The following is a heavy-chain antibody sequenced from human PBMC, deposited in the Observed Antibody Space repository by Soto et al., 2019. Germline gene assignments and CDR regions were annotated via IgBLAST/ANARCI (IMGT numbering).Heavy chain of an antibody. J-gene: IGHJ5*02. CDR3: AREGGYCSSTSCYAWFDP. D-gene: IGHD2-2*01. CDR1: GFTFSSYD. CDR2: IGTAGDT. V-gene: IGHV3-13*01. Sequence: GGSLRLSCAASGFTFSSYDTHWVRQATGKGLEWVSAIGTAGDTYYPGSVKGRFTISRENAKNSLYLQMNSLRAGDTAVYYCAREGGYCSSTSCYAWFDPWGQGTLVTVSS.